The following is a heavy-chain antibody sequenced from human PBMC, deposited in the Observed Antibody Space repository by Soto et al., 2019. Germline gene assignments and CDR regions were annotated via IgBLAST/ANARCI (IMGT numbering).Heavy chain of an antibody. CDR1: GGSISNHY. CDR2: IYYNGNT. Sequence: QVQLQESGPGLVKPSETLSLTCTVSGGSISNHYWSWIRQPPGKGLEWIGYIYYNGNTNYNPPLKSRGTMSVDTSKNQISRKLSSVTAADTAVYYCTRANWYSEYWGQGTLVTVSS. J-gene: IGHJ4*02. CDR3: TRANWYSEY. D-gene: IGHD7-27*01. V-gene: IGHV4-59*11.